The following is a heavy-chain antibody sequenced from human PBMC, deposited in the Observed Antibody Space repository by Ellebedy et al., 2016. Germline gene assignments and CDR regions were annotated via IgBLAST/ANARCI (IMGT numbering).Heavy chain of an antibody. CDR3: ARGGGSQGAIFDY. V-gene: IGHV3-30*03. D-gene: IGHD2-15*01. J-gene: IGHJ4*02. CDR2: ISYDGSNK. CDR1: GFTFSSYG. Sequence: GESLKISCAASGFTFSSYGMHWVRQAPGKGLEWVAVISYDGSNKYYADSEKGRFTISRDNSKNTLYLQMNSLRAEDTAVYYCARGGGSQGAIFDYWGQGTLVTVSS.